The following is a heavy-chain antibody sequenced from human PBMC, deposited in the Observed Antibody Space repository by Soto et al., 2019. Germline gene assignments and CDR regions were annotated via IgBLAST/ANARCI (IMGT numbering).Heavy chain of an antibody. Sequence: EVQLVESGGGLVQPGGSLRLSCAASGFTFSSYWMHWVRQAPGKGLVWVSRINSDGSSTSYADSVKGRFTISRDNAKNTLYLQMNSLRAEDTAVYYCARGEELEYWPPRGAFDIWGQGTMVTVSS. CDR2: INSDGSST. V-gene: IGHV3-74*01. D-gene: IGHD1-7*01. J-gene: IGHJ3*02. CDR3: ARGEELEYWPPRGAFDI. CDR1: GFTFSSYW.